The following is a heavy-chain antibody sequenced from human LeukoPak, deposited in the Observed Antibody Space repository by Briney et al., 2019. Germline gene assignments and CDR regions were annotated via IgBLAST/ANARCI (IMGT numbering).Heavy chain of an antibody. J-gene: IGHJ5*02. CDR1: GFTFSSYA. CDR3: AKGGVGPTNWFDP. D-gene: IGHD1-26*01. Sequence: GGSLRLSCAASGFTFSSYAMSWVRQAPGKGLEWVSAISGSGGSTYYADSVKGRITISRDNSKNTLCLQMNSLRAEDTAVYYCAKGGVGPTNWFDPWGQGTLVTVSS. CDR2: ISGSGGST. V-gene: IGHV3-23*01.